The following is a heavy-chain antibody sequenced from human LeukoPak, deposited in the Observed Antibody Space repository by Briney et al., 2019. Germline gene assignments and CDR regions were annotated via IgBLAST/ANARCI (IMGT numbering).Heavy chain of an antibody. Sequence: PSETLSLTCAVYGGSFTGYYWSWIRQSPGEGLEWIGEISQSGSTNYNPSLKSRVTVSADTSKKQFSLRLTSLTAADTALYYCARAIYSATWTDAFDVWGQGTMVIVSS. CDR2: ISQSGST. J-gene: IGHJ3*01. D-gene: IGHD5-12*01. CDR3: ARAIYSATWTDAFDV. V-gene: IGHV4-34*01. CDR1: GGSFTGYY.